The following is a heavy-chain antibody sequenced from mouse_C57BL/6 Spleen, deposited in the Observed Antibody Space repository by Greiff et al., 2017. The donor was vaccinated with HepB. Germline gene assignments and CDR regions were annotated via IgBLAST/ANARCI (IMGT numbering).Heavy chain of an antibody. CDR1: GFTFSSYA. CDR3: ARDGANWVFAY. CDR2: ISDGGSYT. V-gene: IGHV5-4*01. Sequence: DVHLVESGGGLVKPGGSLKLSCAASGFTFSSYAMSWVRQTPEKRLEWVATISDGGSYTYYPDNVKGRFTISRDNAKNNLYLQMSHLKSEDTAMYYCARDGANWVFAYWGQGTLVTVSA. J-gene: IGHJ3*01. D-gene: IGHD4-1*01.